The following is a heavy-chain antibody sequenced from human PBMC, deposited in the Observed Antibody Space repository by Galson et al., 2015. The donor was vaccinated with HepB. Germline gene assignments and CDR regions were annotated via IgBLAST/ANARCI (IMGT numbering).Heavy chain of an antibody. CDR3: ARHVQNGYNYLPGDY. V-gene: IGHV5-10-1*01. Sequence: QSGAEVKKPGESLRISCKGSGYSFINHWISWVRQMPGKGLEWMGRIDPSDSYTNYSPSFQGHVTFSADKSITTAYLQWSSLKAPDTAMYYCARHVQNGYNYLPGDYWGQGTLVTVSS. J-gene: IGHJ4*02. CDR2: IDPSDSYT. CDR1: GYSFINHW. D-gene: IGHD5-24*01.